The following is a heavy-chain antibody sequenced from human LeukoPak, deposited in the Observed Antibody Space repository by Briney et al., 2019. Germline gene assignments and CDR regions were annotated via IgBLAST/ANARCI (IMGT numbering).Heavy chain of an antibody. CDR2: ISYDGSNK. D-gene: IGHD6-19*01. J-gene: IGHJ3*02. Sequence: GGSLRLSCAASGFTFSSYGMHWVRQAPGKGLEWVALISYDGSNKYYADSVKGRFTISRDNSKNTLYLQMNSLRAEDTAVYYCAKDRRAGDDAFDIWGQGTMVTVSS. V-gene: IGHV3-30*18. CDR1: GFTFSSYG. CDR3: AKDRRAGDDAFDI.